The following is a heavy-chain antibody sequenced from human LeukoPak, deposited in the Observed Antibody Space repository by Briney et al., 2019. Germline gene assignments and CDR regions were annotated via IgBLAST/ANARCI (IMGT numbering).Heavy chain of an antibody. D-gene: IGHD3-10*01. CDR1: GFTFSSYS. V-gene: IGHV3-48*02. CDR2: ISSSSSTI. Sequence: GGSLRLSCAASGFTFSSYSMNWVRQAPGKGLEWVSYISSSSSTIYYADSVKGRFTISRDNAKNSLYLQMNSLRDEDTAVYYSARDPPYYYGSGSSRMPDYFDYWGQGTLVTVSS. J-gene: IGHJ4*02. CDR3: ARDPPYYYGSGSSRMPDYFDY.